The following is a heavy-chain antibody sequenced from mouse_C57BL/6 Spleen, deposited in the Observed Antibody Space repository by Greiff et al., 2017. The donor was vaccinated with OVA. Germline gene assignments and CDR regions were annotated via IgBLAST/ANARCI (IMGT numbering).Heavy chain of an antibody. CDR2: IWWDDDK. Sequence: QVTLKVCGPGILQPSQSLSLTCSFSGFSLSTFCMGVGWIRQPSGKGLEWLAHIWWDDDKYYNPALKSRPTITKDTSKNPVFLKIDNVDTADTATYYCAQSYDYDEAYYCDYWGQGTTLTVSS. J-gene: IGHJ2*01. CDR1: GFSLSTFCMG. V-gene: IGHV8-8*01. CDR3: AQSYDYDEAYYCDY. D-gene: IGHD2-4*01.